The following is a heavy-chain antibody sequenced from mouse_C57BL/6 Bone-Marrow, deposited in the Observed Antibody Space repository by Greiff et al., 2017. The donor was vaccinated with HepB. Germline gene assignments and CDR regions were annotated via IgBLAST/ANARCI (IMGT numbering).Heavy chain of an antibody. CDR3: TRSLGVTSNAMDY. V-gene: IGHV1-15*01. D-gene: IGHD1-2*01. CDR2: IDPETGGT. J-gene: IGHJ4*01. CDR1: GYTFTDYE. Sequence: QVQLQQSGAELVRPGASVTLSCKASGYTFTDYEMHWVKQTPVHGLEWIGAIDPETGGTDYNQKFKGKAILTADQSSGTAYMELRSLTAEDAAVYYWTRSLGVTSNAMDYWGQGTSVTVSS.